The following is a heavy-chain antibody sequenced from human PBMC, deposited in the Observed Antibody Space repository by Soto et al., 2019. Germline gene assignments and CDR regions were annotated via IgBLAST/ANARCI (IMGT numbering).Heavy chain of an antibody. V-gene: IGHV4-59*08. D-gene: IGHD3-9*01. CDR1: GGSISSYY. CDR3: ARHRDPYYDILTGLY. Sequence: PSETLSLTCTVSGGSISSYYWSWIRQPPGKGLEWIGYIYYSESTNYNPSLKSRVTISVDTSKNQFSLKLSSVTAADTAVYYCARHRDPYYDILTGLYWGQGTLVTVSS. J-gene: IGHJ4*02. CDR2: IYYSEST.